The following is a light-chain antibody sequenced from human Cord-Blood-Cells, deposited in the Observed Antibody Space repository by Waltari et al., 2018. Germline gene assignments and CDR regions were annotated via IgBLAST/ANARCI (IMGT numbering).Light chain of an antibody. CDR2: SAS. CDR3: QQYYRTPIP. J-gene: IGKJ5*01. Sequence: DIVMTQSPDSLAVSLGERHTINCKSSPSVLYSSNNKNYIAWYQQKTGPHPKRLIYSASTREDEVPVRVGCSGSEKDFTVTISSLQAEGVGVYHCQQYYRTPIPFGQGTRLEMK. V-gene: IGKV4-1*01. CDR1: PSVLYSSNNKNY.